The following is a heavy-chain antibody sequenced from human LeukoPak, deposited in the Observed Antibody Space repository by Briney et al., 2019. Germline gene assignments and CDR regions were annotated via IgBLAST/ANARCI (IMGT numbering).Heavy chain of an antibody. V-gene: IGHV3-48*04. J-gene: IGHJ4*02. CDR1: GFSFSTYS. CDR3: ARGVGVLTTVGDY. CDR2: ISSSSSNV. D-gene: IGHD3-16*01. Sequence: GGSLRLSRAASGFSFSTYSMNWVRQAPGKGLEWLSYISSSSSNVYYADSVRGRFTVSRDNVNNSLYLQRNSLRAEDTAVYYCARGVGVLTTVGDYWGQGTLVTVSS.